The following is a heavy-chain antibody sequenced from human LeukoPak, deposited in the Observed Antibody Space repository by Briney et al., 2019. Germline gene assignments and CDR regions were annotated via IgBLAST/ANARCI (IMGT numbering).Heavy chain of an antibody. D-gene: IGHD4-17*01. Sequence: ASVKVSCKASGYTFTTYVIIWVRQAPGQGLEWMGWISGYNGNTNYAQKLQGRVTMTTDTSTSTAYMELRSLRSDDTAAYYCARDGSMGDYEAWGQGTLVTVSS. V-gene: IGHV1-18*01. CDR1: GYTFTTYV. CDR3: ARDGSMGDYEA. CDR2: ISGYNGNT. J-gene: IGHJ5*02.